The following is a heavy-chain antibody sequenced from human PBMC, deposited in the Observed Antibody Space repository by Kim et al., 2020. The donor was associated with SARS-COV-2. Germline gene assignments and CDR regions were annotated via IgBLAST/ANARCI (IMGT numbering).Heavy chain of an antibody. Sequence: ASVKVSCKASGYTFTSYDINWVRQATGQGLEWMGWMNPNSGNTGYAQKFQGRVTMTRNTSISTAYMELSSLRSEDTAVYYCARENDCSSTSCYRGSYWFDPWGRGTLITVSS. J-gene: IGHJ5*02. D-gene: IGHD2-2*01. V-gene: IGHV1-8*01. CDR2: MNPNSGNT. CDR3: ARENDCSSTSCYRGSYWFDP. CDR1: GYTFTSYD.